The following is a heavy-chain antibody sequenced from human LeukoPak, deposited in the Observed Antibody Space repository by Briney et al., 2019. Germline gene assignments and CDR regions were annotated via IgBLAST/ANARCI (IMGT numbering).Heavy chain of an antibody. CDR1: GFTFSSYA. D-gene: IGHD3-22*01. V-gene: IGHV3-30-3*01. CDR3: ARDLYYYDSSGYYPAPFDY. CDR2: ISYDGSNK. Sequence: GGSLRLSCAASGFTFSSYAVHWVRQAPGKGLEWVAVISYDGSNKYYADSVKGRFTISRDNSKNTLYLQMNSLRAEDTAVYYCARDLYYYDSSGYYPAPFDYWGQGTLVTVPP. J-gene: IGHJ4*02.